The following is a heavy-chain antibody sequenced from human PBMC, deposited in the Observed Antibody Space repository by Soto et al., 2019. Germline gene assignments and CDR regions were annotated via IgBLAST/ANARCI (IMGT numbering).Heavy chain of an antibody. CDR3: ARVKKYSSSSGGTAMTYYYYGMDV. Sequence: GASVKVSCKASGYTFTSYGISWVRQAPGQGLEWMGWISAYNGNTNYAQKLQGRVTMTTDTSTSTAYMELRSLRSDDTAVYYCARVKKYSSSSGGTAMTYYYYGMDVWGQGTTVTVSS. D-gene: IGHD6-6*01. CDR1: GYTFTSYG. CDR2: ISAYNGNT. J-gene: IGHJ6*02. V-gene: IGHV1-18*04.